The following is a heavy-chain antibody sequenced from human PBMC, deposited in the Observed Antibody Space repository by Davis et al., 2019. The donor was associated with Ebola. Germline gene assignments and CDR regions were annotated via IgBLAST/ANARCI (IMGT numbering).Heavy chain of an antibody. D-gene: IGHD4-11*01. Sequence: ASVKVSCKASGYTFTGYYMHWVRQAPGQGLEWMGWMNPNSGNTGYAQKFQGRVTMTRNTSISTAYMELSSLRSEDTAVYYCARRLPGILWYYYGMDVWGQGTTVTVSS. CDR3: ARRLPGILWYYYGMDV. CDR2: MNPNSGNT. CDR1: GYTFTGYY. J-gene: IGHJ6*02. V-gene: IGHV1-8*02.